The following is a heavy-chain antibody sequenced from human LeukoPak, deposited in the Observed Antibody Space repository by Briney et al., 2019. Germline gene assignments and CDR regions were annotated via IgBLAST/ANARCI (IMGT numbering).Heavy chain of an antibody. Sequence: GGSLRLSCAASGFTFSTYNMNWVRQAPGKGLEWVSYISSSSSSTIYYADSVKGRFTISRDNANNSLYLQMNSLRVEDTAVYYCARVRLGESSIADYWGQGTLVTVSS. CDR2: ISSSSSSTI. D-gene: IGHD3-16*01. CDR3: ARVRLGESSIADY. V-gene: IGHV3-48*01. J-gene: IGHJ4*02. CDR1: GFTFSTYN.